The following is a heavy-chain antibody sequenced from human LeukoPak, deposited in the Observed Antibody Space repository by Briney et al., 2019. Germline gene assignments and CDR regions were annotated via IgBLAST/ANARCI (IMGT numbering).Heavy chain of an antibody. J-gene: IGHJ4*02. V-gene: IGHV4-34*01. CDR3: ATYSSSSGFDY. Sequence: SETLSLTCAVYGGSFSGYYWSWIRQPPGKGLEWIGEINHSGSTNYNPSLKSRVTISVDTSKNQFSLKLSSVTAADTAVYYCATYSSSSGFDYWGQGTLVAVSS. D-gene: IGHD6-6*01. CDR2: INHSGST. CDR1: GGSFSGYY.